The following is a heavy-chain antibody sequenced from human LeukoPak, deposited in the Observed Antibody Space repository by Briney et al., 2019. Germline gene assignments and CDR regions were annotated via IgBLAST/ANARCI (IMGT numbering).Heavy chain of an antibody. J-gene: IGHJ4*02. CDR3: ASSRVLTTVVTLDY. V-gene: IGHV1-69*01. CDR2: IIPIFGTA. CDR1: GGTFSSYA. D-gene: IGHD4-23*01. Sequence: GASVKVSCKASGGTFSSYAISWVRQAPGQGLEWMGGIIPIFGTANYAQKFRGRVTITADESTSTAYMELSSLRSEDTAVYYCASSRVLTTVVTLDYWGQGTLVTVSS.